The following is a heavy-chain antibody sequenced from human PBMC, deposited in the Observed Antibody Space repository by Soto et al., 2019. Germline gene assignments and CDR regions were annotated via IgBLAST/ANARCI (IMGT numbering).Heavy chain of an antibody. Sequence: GASVKVSCKASGYTFTSYYMHWVRQAPGQGLEWMGIINPSGGSTSYAQKFQGRVTMTRDTSTSTVYMELSSLRSEDTAVYYCARGMGSLGYYYYGMDVWGQGTTVTVSS. CDR2: INPSGGST. J-gene: IGHJ6*01. V-gene: IGHV1-46*01. CDR3: ARGMGSLGYYYYGMDV. CDR1: GYTFTSYY.